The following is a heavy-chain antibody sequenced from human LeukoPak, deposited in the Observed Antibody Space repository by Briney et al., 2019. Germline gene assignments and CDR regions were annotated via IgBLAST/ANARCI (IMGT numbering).Heavy chain of an antibody. Sequence: PGRSLRLSCAASGFTFSSYGMHWVRQAPGKGLEWVAVISYDGSNKYYADSVKGRFTISRDNSKNTLYLQMNSLRAEDTAVYYCAKGDYYYDSGGYAPVEYWGQGTLVTVSS. J-gene: IGHJ4*02. CDR2: ISYDGSNK. CDR1: GFTFSSYG. V-gene: IGHV3-30*18. D-gene: IGHD3-22*01. CDR3: AKGDYYYDSGGYAPVEY.